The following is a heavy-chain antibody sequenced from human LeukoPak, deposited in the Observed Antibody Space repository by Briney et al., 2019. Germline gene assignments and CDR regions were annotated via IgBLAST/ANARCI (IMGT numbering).Heavy chain of an antibody. D-gene: IGHD6-13*01. CDR3: ARAFAAAGDLMDYYYGRDV. Sequence: SVKVSCKASRGTFSSYAISWVRQAPGQGLEWMGGIIPIFGTANYAQKYQGRVTITADESTRTDYKELSSLRSEDTAVYYCARAFAAAGDLMDYYYGRDVWGKGTTVTVFS. CDR1: RGTFSSYA. V-gene: IGHV1-69*13. CDR2: IIPIFGTA. J-gene: IGHJ6*04.